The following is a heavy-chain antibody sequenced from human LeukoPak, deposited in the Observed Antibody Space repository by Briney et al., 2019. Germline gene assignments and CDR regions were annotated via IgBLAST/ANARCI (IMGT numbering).Heavy chain of an antibody. D-gene: IGHD3-10*01. CDR1: GFTFDDYA. V-gene: IGHV3-9*01. CDR2: ISWNSGSI. J-gene: IGHJ4*02. CDR3: ARDPDYYGSGSYSWFDY. Sequence: PGGSLRLSCAASGFTFDDYAMHWVRQAPGKGLEWVSGISWNSGSIGYADSVKGRFTISRDNSKNTLYLQMNSLRAEDTAVYYCARDPDYYGSGSYSWFDYWGQGTLVTVSS.